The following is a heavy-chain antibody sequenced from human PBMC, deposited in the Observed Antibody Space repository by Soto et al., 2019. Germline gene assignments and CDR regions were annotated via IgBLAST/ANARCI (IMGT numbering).Heavy chain of an antibody. D-gene: IGHD6-13*01. J-gene: IGHJ4*02. CDR3: ARAPTFESSIAAADYFDY. CDR1: GGSSSGYY. Sequence: PSETLSLTCAVYGGSSSGYYWSWIRQPPGKGLEWIGEINHSGSTNYNPSLKSRVTISVDTSKNQFSLKLSSVTAADTAVYYCARAPTFESSIAAADYFDYWGQGTLVTVSS. CDR2: INHSGST. V-gene: IGHV4-34*01.